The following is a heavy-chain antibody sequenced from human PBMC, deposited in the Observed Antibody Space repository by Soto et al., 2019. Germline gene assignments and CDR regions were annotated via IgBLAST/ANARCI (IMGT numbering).Heavy chain of an antibody. V-gene: IGHV3-11*01. CDR1: GFTFGDYY. CDR3: ARVGYTRLIWHFDY. D-gene: IGHD6-13*01. J-gene: IGHJ4*02. Sequence: PGGSLRLSCAASGFTFGDYYMGWVRQAPGKGLEWPSYISTSGSTIYYADSVKGRFTISRDNAKNSLFLQMNSLRAEDTALYYCARVGYTRLIWHFDYWGQGTMVTVSS. CDR2: ISTSGSTI.